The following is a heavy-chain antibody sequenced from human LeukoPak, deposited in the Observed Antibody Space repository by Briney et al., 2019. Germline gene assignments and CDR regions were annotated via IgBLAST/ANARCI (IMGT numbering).Heavy chain of an antibody. J-gene: IGHJ4*02. CDR3: ERVSDGYNDY. D-gene: IGHD5-24*01. V-gene: IGHV5-51*01. CDR2: IYPGDSDT. CDR1: GYRCANYW. Sequence: GESLKISCKGSGYRCANYWIGWGRQMPGKGLESMGIIYPGDSDTRYSPSFQGQVTMSAEKSISTAYLQWSSLKASDTAMYYCERVSDGYNDYWGQGTLVTVSS.